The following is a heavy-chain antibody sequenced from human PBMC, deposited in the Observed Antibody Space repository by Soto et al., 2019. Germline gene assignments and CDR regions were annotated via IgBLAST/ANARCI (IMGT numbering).Heavy chain of an antibody. CDR3: TTALISYYDILTGYGDAFDI. CDR2: IKSKTDGGTT. CDR1: GFTFSNAW. V-gene: IGHV3-15*01. D-gene: IGHD3-9*01. Sequence: ESGGGLVKPGGSLRLSCAASGFTFSNAWMSWVRQAPGKGLEWVGRIKSKTDGGTTDYAAPVKGRFTISRDDSKNTLYLQMNSLKTEDTAVYYCTTALISYYDILTGYGDAFDIWGQGTMVTVSS. J-gene: IGHJ3*02.